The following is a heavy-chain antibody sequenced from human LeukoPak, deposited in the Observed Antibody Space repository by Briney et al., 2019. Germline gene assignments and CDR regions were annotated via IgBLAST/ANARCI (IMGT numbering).Heavy chain of an antibody. CDR1: GGSMSTYY. Sequence: SETLSLTCTVSGGSMSTYYWSWIRQSPGKGLEWIAYIYHSGTPKYNPSLKSRVTVSLDTSKNQFSLSLYSVTAADTAVYYCASLYGSSWFTGHGLDVWGQGTTVTVSS. CDR2: IYHSGTP. CDR3: ASLYGSSWFTGHGLDV. D-gene: IGHD6-13*01. J-gene: IGHJ6*02. V-gene: IGHV4-59*08.